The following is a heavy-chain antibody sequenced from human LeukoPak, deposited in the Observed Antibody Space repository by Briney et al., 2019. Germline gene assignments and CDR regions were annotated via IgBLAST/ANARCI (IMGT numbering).Heavy chain of an antibody. CDR3: ARLTGVLRKFDY. CDR2: INHSGST. J-gene: IGHJ4*02. D-gene: IGHD2/OR15-2a*01. Sequence: SETLSLTCAVYGGSFSGYYWSWIRQPPGKGLEWIGEINHSGSTNYNPSLKSRVTISVDTSKNQFSLKLSSVTAADTAVYYCARLTGVLRKFDYWGQGTLVTVSS. CDR1: GGSFSGYY. V-gene: IGHV4-34*01.